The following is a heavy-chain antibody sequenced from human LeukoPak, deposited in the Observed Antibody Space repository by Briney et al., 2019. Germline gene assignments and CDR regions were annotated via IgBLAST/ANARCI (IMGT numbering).Heavy chain of an antibody. Sequence: PGGSLRLSCAASGVTFSSYAMSLVRQAPGKGLEWVSAISGSGGSTYYADSVKGRFTISRDNSKNTLYLQMNSLRAEDTAVYYCAKNRGWMTTVTTCDYWGQGTLVTVSS. CDR3: AKNRGWMTTVTTCDY. V-gene: IGHV3-23*01. CDR2: ISGSGGST. J-gene: IGHJ4*02. D-gene: IGHD4-17*01. CDR1: GVTFSSYA.